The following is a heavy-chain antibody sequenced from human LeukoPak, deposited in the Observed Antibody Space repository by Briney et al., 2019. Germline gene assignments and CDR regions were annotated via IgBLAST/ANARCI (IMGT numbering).Heavy chain of an antibody. CDR1: GGSVSSSYYY. D-gene: IGHD6-13*01. J-gene: IGHJ4*02. Sequence: PSETLSLTCTVSGGSVSSSYYYWNWIRQPPGKGLEWIGYIYYSGSTNYNPSLKSRVTISVDTSKNQFSLKLSSVTAADTAVYYCARHGSSWSHYYFDYWGQGTLVTVSS. CDR3: ARHGSSWSHYYFDY. V-gene: IGHV4-61*01. CDR2: IYYSGST.